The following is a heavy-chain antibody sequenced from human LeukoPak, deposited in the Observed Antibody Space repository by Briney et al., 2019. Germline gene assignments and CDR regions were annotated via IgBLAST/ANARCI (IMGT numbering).Heavy chain of an antibody. CDR1: GFTFSSYT. D-gene: IGHD2-2*02. CDR2: ISYDGSNK. Sequence: GGSLRLSCAASGFTFSSYTMHWVRQAPGQGLEWVAVISYDGSNKYYADSVKGRFTISGDTSKNTLYLQMNSLRAENTAVYYCARDRCSSTSCYTHYFDYWGQGTLVTVSS. J-gene: IGHJ4*02. CDR3: ARDRCSSTSCYTHYFDY. V-gene: IGHV3-30-3*01.